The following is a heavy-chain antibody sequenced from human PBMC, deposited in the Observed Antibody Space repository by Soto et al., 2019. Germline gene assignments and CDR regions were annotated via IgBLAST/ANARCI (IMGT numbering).Heavy chain of an antibody. CDR3: AKDPYYDILTGPSDY. CDR2: INGDATIT. V-gene: IGHV3-74*01. CDR1: GFTFSNHW. D-gene: IGHD3-9*01. Sequence: GGSLRLSCAASGFTFSNHWMHWVRQAPGKGLVWVSRINGDATITHYADSVKGRFTISRDNSKNTLYLQMNSLRAEDTAVYYCAKDPYYDILTGPSDYWRQGTLVTVSS. J-gene: IGHJ4*02.